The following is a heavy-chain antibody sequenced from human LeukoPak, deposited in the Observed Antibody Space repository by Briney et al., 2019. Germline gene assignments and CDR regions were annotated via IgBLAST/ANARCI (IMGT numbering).Heavy chain of an antibody. J-gene: IGHJ6*02. D-gene: IGHD2-2*01. CDR2: ISYDGSNK. CDR3: AKDQSSYLATYCSSTSCFTNYKDYYYYYGMDV. CDR1: GFTFSSYW. V-gene: IGHV3-30*18. Sequence: PGGSLRLSCAASGFTFSSYWMSWVRQAPGKGLEWVAVISYDGSNKYYADSVKGRFTISRDNSKNTLYLQMNSLRAEDTAVYYCAKDQSSYLATYCSSTSCFTNYKDYYYYYGMDVWGQGTTVTVSS.